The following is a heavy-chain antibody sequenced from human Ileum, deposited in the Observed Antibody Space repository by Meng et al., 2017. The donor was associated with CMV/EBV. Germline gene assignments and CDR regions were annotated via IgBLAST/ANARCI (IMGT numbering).Heavy chain of an antibody. CDR2: INPKTGAT. CDR3: ARDYDRYYGSASYFFYYYAMDV. CDR1: GYLFTDYY. V-gene: IGHV1-2*02. Sequence: ASVKVSCKASGYLFTDYYLHWVRQAPGQGLEWVAWINPKTGATNYAQNFQGRATVSRDTSINTVYMDLRGLRSDDTAVYYCARDYDRYYGSASYFFYYYAMDVWGQGTTVTVSS. D-gene: IGHD3-10*01. J-gene: IGHJ6*02.